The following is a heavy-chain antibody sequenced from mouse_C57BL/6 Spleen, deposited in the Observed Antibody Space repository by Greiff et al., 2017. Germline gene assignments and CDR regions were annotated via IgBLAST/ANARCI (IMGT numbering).Heavy chain of an antibody. V-gene: IGHV1-53*01. J-gene: IGHJ4*01. Sequence: QVQLKQPGTELVKPGASVKLSCKASGYTFTSYWMHWVKQRPGQGLEWIGNINPSNGGTNYNEKFKSKATLTVDKSSSTANMQLSSLTSEDSAVYYCARPRNNYYAMDYWGQGTSVTVSS. D-gene: IGHD2-1*01. CDR3: ARPRNNYYAMDY. CDR2: INPSNGGT. CDR1: GYTFTSYW.